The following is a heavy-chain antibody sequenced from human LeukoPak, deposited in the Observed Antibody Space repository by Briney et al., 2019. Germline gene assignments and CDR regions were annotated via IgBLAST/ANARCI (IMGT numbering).Heavy chain of an antibody. CDR1: GFSFSTSW. V-gene: IGHV3-74*01. J-gene: IGHJ4*02. CDR3: ARDRYYTLDY. D-gene: IGHD3-3*01. CDR2: INSDGSNT. Sequence: GGSLRLSCAASGFSFSTSWMHWVRHTPAKGLVWVSRINSDGSNTIYADSVKGRFTISRDNAKNTLFLQMNSLRAEDTAVYYCARDRYYTLDYWGQGTLVTVSS.